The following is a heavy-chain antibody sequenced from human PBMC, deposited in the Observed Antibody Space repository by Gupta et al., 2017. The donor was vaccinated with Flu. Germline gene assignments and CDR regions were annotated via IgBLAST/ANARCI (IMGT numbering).Heavy chain of an antibody. J-gene: IGHJ2*01. CDR3: ARDLALDSSGYYPSYWYFDL. CDR1: GFTFSSYE. D-gene: IGHD3-22*01. V-gene: IGHV3-48*03. Sequence: EVQLVESGGGLVQPGGSLRLSCAASGFTFSSYEMHWVRQAPGKGLEWVSYISSSGSTIYYADSVKGRFTISRDNAKNSLYLQMNSLRAEDTAVYYCARDLALDSSGYYPSYWYFDLWGRGTLVTVSS. CDR2: ISSSGSTI.